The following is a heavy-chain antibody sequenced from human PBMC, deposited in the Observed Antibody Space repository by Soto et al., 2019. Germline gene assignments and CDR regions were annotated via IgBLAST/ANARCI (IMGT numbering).Heavy chain of an antibody. CDR3: ARTSMTMTTVTHYYFDY. V-gene: IGHV4-39*01. J-gene: IGHJ4*02. CDR1: GGSISSSSYY. D-gene: IGHD4-17*01. CDR2: IYYSGST. Sequence: SETLSLTCTVSGGSISSSSYYWGWIRQPPGKGLEWIGSIYYSGSTYYNPSLKSRVTISVDTSKNQFSLKLSSVTAADTAVYYCARTSMTMTTVTHYYFDYWGQGTLVTVSS.